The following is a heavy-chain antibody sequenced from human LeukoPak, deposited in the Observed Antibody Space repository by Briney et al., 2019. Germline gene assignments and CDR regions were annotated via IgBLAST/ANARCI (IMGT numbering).Heavy chain of an antibody. J-gene: IGHJ4*02. CDR1: GDSVSNNSAA. Sequence: SQTLSLTCAISGDSVSNNSAAWNWIRQSPSRGLEWLGRTFYRSDWYKDYAIFVKSRMSINPDTSKNQFSLQLNSVTPEDAAVYYCARDPYGSSWNYFDYWGQGTLVTVSS. V-gene: IGHV6-1*01. D-gene: IGHD2-2*01. CDR3: ARDPYGSSWNYFDY. CDR2: TFYRSDWYK.